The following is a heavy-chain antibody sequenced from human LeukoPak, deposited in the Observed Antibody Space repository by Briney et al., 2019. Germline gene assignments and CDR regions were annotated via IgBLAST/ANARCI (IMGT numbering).Heavy chain of an antibody. D-gene: IGHD5-24*01. CDR2: ISSSSSYI. CDR1: GFPLSSYA. Sequence: GGSLRLSCAASGFPLSSYAMSWVRQASGKGLEWVSSISSSSSYIYYADSVKGRFTISRDNAKNSLYLQMNSLRAEDTAVYYCARDRGGGYNYARDFDYWGQGTLVTVSS. CDR3: ARDRGGGYNYARDFDY. V-gene: IGHV3-21*01. J-gene: IGHJ4*02.